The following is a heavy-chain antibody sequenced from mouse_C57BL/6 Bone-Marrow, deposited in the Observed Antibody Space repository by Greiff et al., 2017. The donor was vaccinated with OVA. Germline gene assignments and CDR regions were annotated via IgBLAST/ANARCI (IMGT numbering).Heavy chain of an antibody. J-gene: IGHJ2*01. D-gene: IGHD1-1*01. CDR1: GFTFSSYG. CDR3: ARIITTVVAHFDY. Sequence: DVMLVESGGDLVKPGGSLKLSCAASGFTFSSYGMSWVRQTPDKRLEWVATISSGGSYTYYPDSVKGRFTISRDNAKNNLYLQMSHLKSEDTAMYYCARIITTVVAHFDYWGQGTTLTVSS. V-gene: IGHV5-6*02. CDR2: ISSGGSYT.